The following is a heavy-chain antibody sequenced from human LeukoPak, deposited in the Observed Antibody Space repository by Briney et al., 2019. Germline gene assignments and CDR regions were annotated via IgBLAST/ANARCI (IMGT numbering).Heavy chain of an antibody. V-gene: IGHV3-33*01. D-gene: IGHD6-6*01. CDR1: GFTFSSYG. CDR2: IWYDGSNK. J-gene: IGHJ6*02. Sequence: PGGSLRLSCAASGFTFSSYGMHWVRQAPGNGLEWVAVIWYDGSNKYYADSVKGRFTISRDNSKNTLYLQMNSLRAEDTAVYYCARDQLEDYYYYGMDVWGQGTTVTVSS. CDR3: ARDQLEDYYYYGMDV.